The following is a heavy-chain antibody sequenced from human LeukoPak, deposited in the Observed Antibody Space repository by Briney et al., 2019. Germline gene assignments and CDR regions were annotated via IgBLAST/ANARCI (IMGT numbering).Heavy chain of an antibody. D-gene: IGHD2-2*01. CDR1: GFTFSDYY. Sequence: GGSLRLSCAASGFTFSDYYMSWIRQAPGKGLEWVSAISGSGGSTYYADSVKGRFTISRDNSKNTLYLQMNSLRAEDTAVYYCAKDSVVPAARYNWFDPWGQGTLVTVSS. V-gene: IGHV3-23*01. CDR3: AKDSVVPAARYNWFDP. J-gene: IGHJ5*02. CDR2: ISGSGGST.